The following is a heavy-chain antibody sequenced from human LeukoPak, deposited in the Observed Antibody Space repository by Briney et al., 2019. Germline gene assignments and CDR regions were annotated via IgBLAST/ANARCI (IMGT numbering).Heavy chain of an antibody. V-gene: IGHV3-23*01. Sequence: GGSLRLSCAASGFTFSSYAMRWVRQAPGKGLEWVSGISGSGGSTYYADSVKGRFTIARDNSKNTLYLQMNSLRAEDTAVYYCAKDSLSYSSSWYYFDYWGQGTLVTVSS. CDR1: GFTFSSYA. CDR3: AKDSLSYSSSWYYFDY. D-gene: IGHD6-13*01. J-gene: IGHJ4*02. CDR2: ISGSGGST.